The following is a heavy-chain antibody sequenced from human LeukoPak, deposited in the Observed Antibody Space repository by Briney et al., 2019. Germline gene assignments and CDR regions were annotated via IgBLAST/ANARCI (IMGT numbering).Heavy chain of an antibody. CDR3: ARLWSYYYYYMDV. CDR2: IYTSGST. CDR1: GGSISSGSYY. D-gene: IGHD3-10*01. V-gene: IGHV4-61*02. J-gene: IGHJ6*03. Sequence: PSQTLSLTCTVSGGSISSGSYYWSWIRQPAGKGLEWIGRIYTSGSTNYNPSLKSRVTMSVDTSKNQFSLKLSSVTAADTAVYYCARLWSYYYYYMDVWGKGTTVTVSS.